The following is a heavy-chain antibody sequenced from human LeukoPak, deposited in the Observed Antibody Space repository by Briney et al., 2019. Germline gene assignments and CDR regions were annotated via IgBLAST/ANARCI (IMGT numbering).Heavy chain of an antibody. J-gene: IGHJ4*02. V-gene: IGHV3-30*02. CDR3: AKGKDCYGDYPCLDY. Sequence: GGSLRLSCAASGFTFSSYGMHWVRQAPGKGLEWVAFIRYDGSNKYYADSVKGRFTISRDNSKNTLYLQMNSLRAEDTAVYYCAKGKDCYGDYPCLDYWGQGTLVTVSS. CDR2: IRYDGSNK. CDR1: GFTFSSYG. D-gene: IGHD4-17*01.